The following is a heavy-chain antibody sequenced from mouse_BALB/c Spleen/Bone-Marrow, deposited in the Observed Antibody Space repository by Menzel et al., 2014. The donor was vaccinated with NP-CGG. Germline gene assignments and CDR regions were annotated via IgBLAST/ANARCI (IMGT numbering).Heavy chain of an antibody. Sequence: VQLQQSGAELVKPGASVKLSCKASGYTFTSYWMHWVKQRPGQGLEWIGVINPSNGRTNYNEKFKSKATLTVDKSSSTAYMQLSSLTSEDSAVYYCARCYYGNYFDYWGQGTTLTVSS. J-gene: IGHJ2*01. V-gene: IGHV1S81*02. CDR2: INPSNGRT. D-gene: IGHD2-1*01. CDR1: GYTFTSYW. CDR3: ARCYYGNYFDY.